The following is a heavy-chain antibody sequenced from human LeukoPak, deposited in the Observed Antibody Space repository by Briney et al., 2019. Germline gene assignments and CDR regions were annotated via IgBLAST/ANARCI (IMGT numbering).Heavy chain of an antibody. CDR3: ARPRSRVSWFDP. Sequence: PSETLSLTCTVSGDSFSYFYWSWIRQPPGKGLEWIGSLYYSGSTYYNPSLKSRVAISVDTSKNQFSLKLRSVTAADTAVYYCARPRSRVSWFDPWGQGTLVTVSS. V-gene: IGHV4-59*05. CDR1: GDSFSYFY. D-gene: IGHD2-8*01. CDR2: LYYSGST. J-gene: IGHJ5*02.